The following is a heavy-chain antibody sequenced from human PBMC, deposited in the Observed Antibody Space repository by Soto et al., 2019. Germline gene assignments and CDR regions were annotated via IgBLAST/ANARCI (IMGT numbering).Heavy chain of an antibody. CDR2: IYYSGST. V-gene: IGHV4-39*01. CDR3: ARLTVTFPFDY. D-gene: IGHD4-17*01. Sequence: PSETLSLTCTVSGGSIRSSSYYWGWIRQPPGKGLEWIGSIYYSGSTYYNPSLKSRVTISVDTSKNQFSLKPSSVTAADTAVYYCARLTVTFPFDYWAQGTLVTVSS. J-gene: IGHJ4*02. CDR1: GGSIRSSSYY.